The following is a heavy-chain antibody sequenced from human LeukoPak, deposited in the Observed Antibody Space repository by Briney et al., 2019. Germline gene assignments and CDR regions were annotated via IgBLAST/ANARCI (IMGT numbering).Heavy chain of an antibody. CDR1: GFTFSSYS. CDR3: ARDGNGYYYYYYMDV. V-gene: IGHV3-48*01. Sequence: GGSLRLSCAASGFTFSSYSMNWVRQAPGKGLEWVSYISSSSSTIYYADSVKGRFTISRDNAKNSLYLQMNSLRAEDTAVYYCARDGNGYYYYYYMDVWGQGTTVTVSS. CDR2: ISSSSSTI. D-gene: IGHD1-26*01. J-gene: IGHJ6*03.